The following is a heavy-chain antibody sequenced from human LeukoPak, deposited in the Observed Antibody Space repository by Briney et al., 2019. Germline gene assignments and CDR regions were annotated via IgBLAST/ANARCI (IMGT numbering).Heavy chain of an antibody. J-gene: IGHJ4*02. D-gene: IGHD2-8*01. Sequence: GGSLRLSCAASGFTFISYWMTWVRQAPGKGLEWVANIKQDGSEKYYVDSVKGGFTISRDNAKNSLYLQMNSLRVEDTAIYYCARDPTYVTSYYFDYWGQGSLVTVSS. V-gene: IGHV3-7*01. CDR2: IKQDGSEK. CDR1: GFTFISYW. CDR3: ARDPTYVTSYYFDY.